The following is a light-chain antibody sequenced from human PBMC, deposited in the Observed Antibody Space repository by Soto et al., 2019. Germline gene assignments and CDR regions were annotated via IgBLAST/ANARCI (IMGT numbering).Light chain of an antibody. CDR1: QNINAW. CDR2: DVS. CDR3: QQYHRYST. V-gene: IGKV1-5*01. J-gene: IGKJ1*01. Sequence: DIQMTQAPSTLSASVGDRVTITCRASQNINAWLAWYQQKPGKAPKLLIYDVSTLHSGVPSRFSCSASGTEFTLTISNLESDDFATYYSQQYHRYSTFGQGTRVDIK.